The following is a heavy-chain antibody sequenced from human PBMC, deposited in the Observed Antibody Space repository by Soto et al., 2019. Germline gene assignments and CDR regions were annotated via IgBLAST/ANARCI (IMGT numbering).Heavy chain of an antibody. CDR1: GGTFSSYA. D-gene: IGHD1-1*01. V-gene: IGHV1-69*06. CDR2: IIPIFGTA. J-gene: IGHJ6*02. Sequence: SVKVSCKASGGTFSSYAISWVRQAPGQGLEWMGGIIPIFGTANYAQKFQGRVTITADKSTSTAYMELSSLRSEDTAVYYCARGDWNPPPAYYYYGMDVWGQGTTVTVSS. CDR3: ARGDWNPPPAYYYYGMDV.